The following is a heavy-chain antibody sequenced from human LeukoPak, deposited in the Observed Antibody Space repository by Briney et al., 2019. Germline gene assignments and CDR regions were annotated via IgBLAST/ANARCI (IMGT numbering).Heavy chain of an antibody. CDR3: ARNDSSGYFDY. Sequence: SETLSLTCAVSDYSISSGNYWGWIRQPPGKGLEWIGSVYHSGSTHYSPSLKSRVTIAVDTSKNQFSLRLSSVTASDTAVYYCARNDSSGYFDYWGQGTLVTVSS. V-gene: IGHV4-38-2*01. J-gene: IGHJ4*02. CDR2: VYHSGST. CDR1: DYSISSGNY. D-gene: IGHD3-22*01.